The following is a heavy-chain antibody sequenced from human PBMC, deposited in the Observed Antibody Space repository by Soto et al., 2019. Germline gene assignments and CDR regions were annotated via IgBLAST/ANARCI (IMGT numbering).Heavy chain of an antibody. CDR1: WGTIVDFY. J-gene: IGHJ5*02. Sequence: EPHPPPNTVVWGTIVDFYGSRIIQPPRKGLEWVGEINDSTGTSYNPALKSRLTISMDTSRNQFSLRLTSVTAADTAVYYCARFPAYCSDAINCPPGTWGPGTLVTVSS. CDR3: ARFPAYCSDAINCPPGT. V-gene: IGHV4-34*01. D-gene: IGHD2-21*01. CDR2: INDSTGT.